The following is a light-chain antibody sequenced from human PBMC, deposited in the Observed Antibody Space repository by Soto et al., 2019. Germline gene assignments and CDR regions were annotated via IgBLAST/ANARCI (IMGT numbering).Light chain of an antibody. J-gene: IGKJ1*01. CDR3: LQDYTYPWT. CDR2: GAS. Sequence: IQMTQSPSSLSASVGDRVSITCRASQGISNELGWYQQRPGKAPKVLIYGASNLQSGVPSRFSGSASGTDFTLTISSLQPEDFATYYCLQDYTYPWTFGQGTKVEMK. V-gene: IGKV1-6*01. CDR1: QGISNE.